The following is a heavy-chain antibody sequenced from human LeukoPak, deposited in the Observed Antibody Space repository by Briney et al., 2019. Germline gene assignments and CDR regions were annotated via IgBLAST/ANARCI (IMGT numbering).Heavy chain of an antibody. Sequence: SETLSLTCTVSGGSISSFYWSWIRQPPGKGLEWIGYIYYTGSTNYNSSLKSRVTISVDTSKNQFSLNLSSVTAADTAVYYCTRLTVPLRFDPWGQGTLVTVSS. J-gene: IGHJ5*02. V-gene: IGHV4-59*01. CDR2: IYYTGST. CDR3: TRLTVPLRFDP. CDR1: GGSISSFY. D-gene: IGHD2-2*01.